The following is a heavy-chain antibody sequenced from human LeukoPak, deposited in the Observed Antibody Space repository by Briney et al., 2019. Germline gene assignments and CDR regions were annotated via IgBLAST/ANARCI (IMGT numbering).Heavy chain of an antibody. CDR2: ISSSGTYI. J-gene: IGHJ4*02. CDR3: ASSFPRRDDYISNYFDY. CDR1: GFTFSTYS. V-gene: IGHV3-21*01. D-gene: IGHD5-24*01. Sequence: PGGSLRLSCAASGFTFSTYSMNWVRQAPGRGLEWVSSISSSGTYIYYADSMRGRFTISRDNSKNSLCLQMNSLRAEDTAVYYCASSFPRRDDYISNYFDYWGQGTLVTVSS.